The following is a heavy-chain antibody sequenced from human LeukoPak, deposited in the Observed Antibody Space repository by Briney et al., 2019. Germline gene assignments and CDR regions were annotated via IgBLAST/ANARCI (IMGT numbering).Heavy chain of an antibody. CDR3: AKSTIAAVGKDYYYAVDA. D-gene: IGHD6-13*01. CDR1: GFIFSGYG. Sequence: GGSLRLSCAASGFIFSGYGMHWVRQAPGKGLEWVAVISYDGTNKYYADSVKGRFTISRDNSKNTLYLQMHSLRGEDTALYYCAKSTIAAVGKDYYYAVDAWGQGTTVTVSS. V-gene: IGHV3-30*18. CDR2: ISYDGTNK. J-gene: IGHJ6*02.